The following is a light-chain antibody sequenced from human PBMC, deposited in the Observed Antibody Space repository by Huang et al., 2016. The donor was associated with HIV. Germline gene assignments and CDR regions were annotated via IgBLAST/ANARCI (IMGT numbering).Light chain of an antibody. J-gene: IGKJ4*01. Sequence: DIQMTQSPSTMSASVGDRVTITFRASQGIHDYLAWFQQKPGKAPKRLIYAVSSLQSGVSSRFCGSGSGKEFTLTINDLQPEDFATYYCLQHQGESFSFGGGTKVEIK. CDR3: LQHQGESFS. CDR2: AVS. CDR1: QGIHDY. V-gene: IGKV1-17*03.